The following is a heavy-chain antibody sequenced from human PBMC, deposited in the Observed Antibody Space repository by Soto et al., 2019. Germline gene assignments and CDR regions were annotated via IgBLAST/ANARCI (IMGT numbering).Heavy chain of an antibody. V-gene: IGHV3-30*18. CDR1: GFTFSAYA. Sequence: VQLVESGGGVVQPGRSLRLSCAASGFTFSAYAMHWVRQAPGKGLEWVAVVSHDGRNTHYADAVKGRFTISRDSSKNTVSLEMTSLRAEATAVYYCAKGGRQWLVTSDFNYWGQGALVTVSS. CDR2: VSHDGRNT. CDR3: AKGGRQWLVTSDFNY. J-gene: IGHJ4*02. D-gene: IGHD6-19*01.